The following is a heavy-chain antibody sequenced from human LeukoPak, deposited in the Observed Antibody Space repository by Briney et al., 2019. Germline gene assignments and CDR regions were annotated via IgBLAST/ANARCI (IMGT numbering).Heavy chain of an antibody. V-gene: IGHV4-4*07. CDR2: IYTSGST. J-gene: IGHJ5*02. D-gene: IGHD6-19*01. CDR1: GGSISSHY. Sequence: SETLSLTCTVSGGSISSHYWSWIRQPAGKGLEWIGRIYTSGSTNYNPSLKSRATISVDTSKNQFYLKLSSVTAADTAVYYCARRGYSSGSNWFDPWGQGTLVTVSS. CDR3: ARRGYSSGSNWFDP.